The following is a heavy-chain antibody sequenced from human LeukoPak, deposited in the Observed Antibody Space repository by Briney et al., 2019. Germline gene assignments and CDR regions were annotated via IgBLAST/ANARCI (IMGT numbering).Heavy chain of an antibody. CDR3: ARDLGSGFSLDY. V-gene: IGHV3-33*01. Sequence: GGSLTLSCAASGFTFRSYAMHWVRQAPGKGLEWVAVIWYDGSKKYYADSVKGRFTISRDNSENTLYLQMNSLRAEDTAMYYCARDLGSGFSLDYWGQGTLVTVSS. CDR1: GFTFRSYA. J-gene: IGHJ4*02. D-gene: IGHD3-22*01. CDR2: IWYDGSKK.